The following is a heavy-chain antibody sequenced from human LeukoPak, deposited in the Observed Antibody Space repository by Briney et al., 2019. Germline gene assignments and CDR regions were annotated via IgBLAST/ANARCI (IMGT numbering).Heavy chain of an antibody. Sequence: GASVKVSCKASGYTFTSYGISWVRQAPGQGLEWMGWISAYNGNTNYAQKLQGRVTMTTDTSTSTAYMELRSLRSDDTAVYYCARDEDIVVVPAATPFDYWGQGTLVTVSS. CDR1: GYTFTSYG. J-gene: IGHJ4*02. V-gene: IGHV1-18*01. CDR3: ARDEDIVVVPAATPFDY. CDR2: ISAYNGNT. D-gene: IGHD2-2*01.